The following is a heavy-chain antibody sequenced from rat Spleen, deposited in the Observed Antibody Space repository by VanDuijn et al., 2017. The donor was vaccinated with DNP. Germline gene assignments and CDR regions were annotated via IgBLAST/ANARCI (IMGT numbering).Heavy chain of an antibody. CDR1: GFNFNDYW. V-gene: IGHV4-2*01. J-gene: IGHJ2*01. CDR3: AKWPNYGGWSDYFDY. D-gene: IGHD1-11*01. CDR2: IKKDSSTI. Sequence: EVKLVESGGGLVQPGRSLKLSCAASGFNFNDYWMGWVRQAPGKGLEWIGQIKKDSSTINYTPSLKDKFTISRDNAQNTLYLQMNKMGSEDTAIYYGAKWPNYGGWSDYFDYWGQGVMVTVSS.